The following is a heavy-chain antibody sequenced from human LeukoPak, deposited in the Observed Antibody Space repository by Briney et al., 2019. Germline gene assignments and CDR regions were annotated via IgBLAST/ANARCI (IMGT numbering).Heavy chain of an antibody. CDR3: ARRLAAQSPPFDY. D-gene: IGHD6-6*01. J-gene: IGHJ4*02. Sequence: SSETLSLTCTVSGGSISSSSYYWGWIRQPPGKGLEWIGSIYYSGSTYYNPSLKSRVTISVDTSKNQFSLKLSSVTAADTAVYYCARRLAAQSPPFDYWGQGTLVTVSS. CDR2: IYYSGST. V-gene: IGHV4-39*01. CDR1: GGSISSSSYY.